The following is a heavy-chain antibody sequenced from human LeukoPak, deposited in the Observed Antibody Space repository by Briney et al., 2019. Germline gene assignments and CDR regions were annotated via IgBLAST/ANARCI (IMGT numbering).Heavy chain of an antibody. J-gene: IGHJ6*02. Sequence: QPGGSLRLSCAVSGFTFSNYAMHWVRQAPGKGLEWVAIIWYDGSDKYYADSVKGRFTISRDNSKNTLYLQMNSLRAEDTAVYYCARVSCTGGSCKPYSYYDMDVWGQGTTVTVSS. CDR2: IWYDGSDK. CDR1: GFTFSNYA. CDR3: ARVSCTGGSCKPYSYYDMDV. D-gene: IGHD2-15*01. V-gene: IGHV3-33*08.